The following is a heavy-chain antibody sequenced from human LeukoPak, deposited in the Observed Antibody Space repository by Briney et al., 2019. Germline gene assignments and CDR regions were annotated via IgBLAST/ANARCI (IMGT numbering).Heavy chain of an antibody. CDR3: ARHQSDSDYDTSRGNFDY. D-gene: IGHD5-12*01. Sequence: SETLSLTCTVSGGSISSRSYYWGWIRQPPGKGLEWIGNVHSSGSIYYNPSLKSRVTISVDTSNNQFSLKLNSVTAADTAVYYCARHQSDSDYDTSRGNFDYWGQGTLVTVSS. V-gene: IGHV4-39*01. J-gene: IGHJ4*02. CDR2: VHSSGSI. CDR1: GGSISSRSYY.